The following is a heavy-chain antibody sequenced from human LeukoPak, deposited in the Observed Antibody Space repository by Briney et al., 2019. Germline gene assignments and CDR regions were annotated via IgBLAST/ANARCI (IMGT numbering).Heavy chain of an antibody. CDR2: ISGSGDST. V-gene: IGHV3-23*01. CDR1: GFTFSTYA. Sequence: GGSLRLSCVASGFTFSTYAMSWVRQAPGKGLEWVSVISGSGDSTYYADSVKGRFTISRDNSKNTLYLQINSLRAEDTAVYYCAKEGDIVVVPAAIYVIWGQGTLVTVSP. J-gene: IGHJ4*02. D-gene: IGHD2-2*02. CDR3: AKEGDIVVVPAAIYVI.